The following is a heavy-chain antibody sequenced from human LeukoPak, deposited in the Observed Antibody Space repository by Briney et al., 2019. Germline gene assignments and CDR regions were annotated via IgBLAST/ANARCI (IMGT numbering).Heavy chain of an antibody. CDR2: IIPSGGRT. CDR1: GSGYTFSSDY. Sequence: ASVKVSCKASGSGYTFSSDYMHWVRQAPGQGLEWMGRIIPSGGRTIYAQKFQGRLTLTRDMSTGTFYMELSRLTSDDTAVYYCARNLYLGTSLPYYYYYMDVWGRGTTVTVSS. D-gene: IGHD3-16*01. CDR3: ARNLYLGTSLPYYYYYMDV. J-gene: IGHJ6*03. V-gene: IGHV1-46*01.